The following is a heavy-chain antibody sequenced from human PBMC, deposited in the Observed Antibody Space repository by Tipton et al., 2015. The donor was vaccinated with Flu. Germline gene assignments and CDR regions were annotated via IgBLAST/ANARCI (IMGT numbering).Heavy chain of an antibody. V-gene: IGHV4-61*01. J-gene: IGHJ6*02. CDR3: AREEKPYGMDD. CDR2: IYYSGST. CDR1: GYSISSGYY. Sequence: TLSLTCTVSGYSISSGYYWGWIRQPPGKGLEWIGYIYYSGSTNYNPSLKSRVTISVDTSKNQFSLKLSSVTAADTAVYYCAREEKPYGMDDWGQGTTVTVSS.